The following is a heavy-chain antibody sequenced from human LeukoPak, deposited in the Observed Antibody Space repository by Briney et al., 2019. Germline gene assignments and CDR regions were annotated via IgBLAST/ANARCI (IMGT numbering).Heavy chain of an antibody. CDR1: TFTFRSYA. J-gene: IGHJ4*02. V-gene: IGHV3-30*04. CDR2: ISYDGSNK. CDR3: AKAYYDDYATAPRDFYY. D-gene: IGHD4-17*01. Sequence: GGSLRLSCAASTFTFRSYAMHWVRQAPGKGLEWVAVISYDGSNKYYADSVKGRFTVARDKSKNTVYLQMNSLRAEDTAVYYCAKAYYDDYATAPRDFYYWGQGTLVTVSS.